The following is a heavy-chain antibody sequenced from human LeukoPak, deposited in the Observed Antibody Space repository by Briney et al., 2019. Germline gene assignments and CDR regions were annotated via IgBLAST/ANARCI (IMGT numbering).Heavy chain of an antibody. CDR3: ARETLDTAIYYYYGMDV. D-gene: IGHD5-18*01. CDR2: IWYDGSNK. V-gene: IGHV3-33*01. J-gene: IGHJ6*02. CDR1: GFTFSSYG. Sequence: GGSLRLSCAASGFTFSSYGMHWVRQAPGKGLEWVAVIWYDGSNKYYADSVKGRFTISRDNSKNTLYLQMNSLRAEDTAVYYCARETLDTAIYYYYGMDVWGQGTTVTVSS.